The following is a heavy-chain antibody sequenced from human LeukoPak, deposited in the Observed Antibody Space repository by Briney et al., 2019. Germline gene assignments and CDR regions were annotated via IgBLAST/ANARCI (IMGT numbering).Heavy chain of an antibody. Sequence: SETLSLTCTVSGGSISSYYWSWIRQPPGKGLEWIGYIYYSGSTNHNPSLKSRVTISVDTSKNQFSLKLSSVTAADTAVYYCARGSLYSSSSVWFDPWGQGTLVTVSS. CDR2: IYYSGST. CDR1: GGSISSYY. V-gene: IGHV4-59*01. J-gene: IGHJ5*02. D-gene: IGHD6-6*01. CDR3: ARGSLYSSSSVWFDP.